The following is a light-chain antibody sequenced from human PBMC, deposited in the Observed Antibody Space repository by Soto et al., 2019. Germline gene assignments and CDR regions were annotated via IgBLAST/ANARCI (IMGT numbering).Light chain of an antibody. CDR3: MQATHFPWT. Sequence: DIVMTQTPLSSPVTLGQPASISCRSSQNLVHSNGNTYLSWLHQRPGQPPRLLIYKSSNRFSGVPDRFSGSGAGTDVTLKISRVEAEDVVVYYCMQATHFPWTFGQGTKVEIK. V-gene: IGKV2-24*01. CDR1: QNLVHSNGNTY. CDR2: KSS. J-gene: IGKJ1*01.